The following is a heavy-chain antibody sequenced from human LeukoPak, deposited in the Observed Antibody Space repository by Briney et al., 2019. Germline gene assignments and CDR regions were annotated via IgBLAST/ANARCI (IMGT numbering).Heavy chain of an antibody. V-gene: IGHV1-69*13. CDR2: IIPIFGTA. CDR1: GGTFSSYA. Sequence: SVKVSCKASGGTFSSYAISWVRQAPGQGLEWMGGIIPIFGTANYAQKFQGRVTITADESTSTAYMELSSLRSDDTAVYYCARVPQGSSSWYLWGQGTLVTVSS. CDR3: ARVPQGSSSWYL. D-gene: IGHD6-13*01. J-gene: IGHJ4*02.